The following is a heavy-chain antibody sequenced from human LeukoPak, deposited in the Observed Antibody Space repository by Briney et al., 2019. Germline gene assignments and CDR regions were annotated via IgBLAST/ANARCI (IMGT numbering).Heavy chain of an antibody. V-gene: IGHV3-30*14. CDR3: VKDTVAGTPTYYFDY. D-gene: IGHD6-19*01. Sequence: PGRSLRLSCAASGFTFSSYAMHWVRQAPGKGLEWVAVISYDGSNKYYADSVKGRFTISRDNSKNTLYLQMSSRRAEDTAVYYCVKDTVAGTPTYYFDYWGQGTLVTVSS. CDR2: ISYDGSNK. CDR1: GFTFSSYA. J-gene: IGHJ4*02.